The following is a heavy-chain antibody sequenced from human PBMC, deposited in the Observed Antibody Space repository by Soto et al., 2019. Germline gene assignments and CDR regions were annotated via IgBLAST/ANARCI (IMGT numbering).Heavy chain of an antibody. CDR3: ASRVGAVDY. CDR1: GFTFSSFV. CDR2: IYHDGSNK. V-gene: IGHV3-33*01. J-gene: IGHJ4*02. Sequence: QVQLVESGGGGVQPGRSLRLSCATSGFTFSSFVMHWVRQAPGKGLEWVAVIYHDGSNKYYADSVKGRFTISRDNSKSTVYLQMNSLRAEDTAVYYWASRVGAVDYWGQGTLVTVSS. D-gene: IGHD3-16*01.